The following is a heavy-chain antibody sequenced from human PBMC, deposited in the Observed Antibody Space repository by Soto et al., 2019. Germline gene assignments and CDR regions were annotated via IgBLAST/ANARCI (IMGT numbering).Heavy chain of an antibody. CDR2: IYYSGST. J-gene: IGHJ4*02. D-gene: IGHD3-10*01. Sequence: SETLSLTCTVSGGSISSSSYYWGWIRQPPGKGLEWIGSIYYSGSTYYNPSLKSRVTISVDTSKNQFSLKLSSVTAADTAVYYCARHQMVRGVIISYFDYWGQGTLVTVSS. CDR1: GGSISSSSYY. V-gene: IGHV4-39*01. CDR3: ARHQMVRGVIISYFDY.